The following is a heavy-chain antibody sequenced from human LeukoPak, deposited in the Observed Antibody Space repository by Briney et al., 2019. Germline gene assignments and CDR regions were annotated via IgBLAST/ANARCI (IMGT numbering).Heavy chain of an antibody. Sequence: TPSETLSLTCTVSGGSISSSSYSWGWIRQPPGKGLEWIGSIYYSGSTYFNPSLKSRVTISVDTSKNQFSLKLSSVTAADTAVYYCARLIRITIFWGNYYFDYWGQGTLVTVSS. J-gene: IGHJ4*02. V-gene: IGHV4-39*07. CDR1: GGSISSSSYS. CDR2: IYYSGST. CDR3: ARLIRITIFWGNYYFDY. D-gene: IGHD3-9*01.